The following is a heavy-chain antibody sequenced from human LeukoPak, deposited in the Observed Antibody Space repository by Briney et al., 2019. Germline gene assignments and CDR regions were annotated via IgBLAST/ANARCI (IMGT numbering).Heavy chain of an antibody. V-gene: IGHV3-21*01. J-gene: IGHJ1*01. Sequence: PGGSLRLSCAASGFTFSSYSMNWVRQAPGKGLEWVSSISSSSSYIYYADSVKGRFTISRDNAKNSLYLQMNSLRAEDTAVYYCASPPRYGDYPYFQHWGQGTLVTVSS. CDR3: ASPPRYGDYPYFQH. CDR2: ISSSSSYI. D-gene: IGHD4-17*01. CDR1: GFTFSSYS.